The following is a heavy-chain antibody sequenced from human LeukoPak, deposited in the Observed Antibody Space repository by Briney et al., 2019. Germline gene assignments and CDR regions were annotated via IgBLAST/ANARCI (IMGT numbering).Heavy chain of an antibody. CDR3: ARIAVAGFGTDDY. J-gene: IGHJ4*02. Sequence: ASVKVSCKASGYTFTSYDINWVRQATGQGLEWMGWMNPNSGNTGYAQKFQGRVTMTRNTSVSTAYMELSSLRSEDTAVYYCARIAVAGFGTDDYWGQGTLVTVSS. V-gene: IGHV1-8*01. CDR1: GYTFTSYD. CDR2: MNPNSGNT. D-gene: IGHD6-19*01.